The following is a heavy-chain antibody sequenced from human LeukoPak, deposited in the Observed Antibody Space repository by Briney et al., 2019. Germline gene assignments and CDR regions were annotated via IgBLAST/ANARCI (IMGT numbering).Heavy chain of an antibody. CDR1: GFTFSSFG. CDR2: ISGNGRST. CDR3: TARSGISPYYIDY. Sequence: GGSLILSCAVPGFTFSSFGMSWVRQAPAKGLEWVSGISGNGRSTYYADSVKGRFTISRHNSRHTLSLQMSSLRAEDTALYCCTARSGISPYYIDYWGQGTLVTVSS. D-gene: IGHD1-1*01. J-gene: IGHJ4*02. V-gene: IGHV3-23*01.